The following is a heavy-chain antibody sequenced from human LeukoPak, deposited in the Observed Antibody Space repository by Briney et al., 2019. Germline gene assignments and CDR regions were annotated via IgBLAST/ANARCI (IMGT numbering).Heavy chain of an antibody. D-gene: IGHD3-3*01. J-gene: IGHJ4*02. CDR2: IYYSGST. CDR3: ARSDQSGYYYLDY. V-gene: IGHV4-59*01. CDR1: GGSSSSYY. Sequence: PSETLSLTCTVSGGSSSSYYWSWIRQPPGKGLEWIGYIYYSGSTNYNPSLKSRVTISVDTSKNQFSLKLSSVTAADTAVYYCARSDQSGYYYLDYWGQGTLVTVSS.